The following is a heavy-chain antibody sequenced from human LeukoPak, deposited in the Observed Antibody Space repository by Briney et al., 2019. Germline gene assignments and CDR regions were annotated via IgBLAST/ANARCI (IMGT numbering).Heavy chain of an antibody. D-gene: IGHD1-26*01. CDR3: ASHAHIVAATGSFDF. CDR2: IYYTGTT. J-gene: IGHJ4*02. V-gene: IGHV4-59*08. Sequence: PSETLSLTCTVSGGSISSYYWSWIRQPPGKGLEWIGYIYYTGTTNYNPSLRSRVTISVDTSKNQFSLRLSSVTATDTAVYYCASHAHIVAATGSFDFWGQGTLVTVSS. CDR1: GGSISSYY.